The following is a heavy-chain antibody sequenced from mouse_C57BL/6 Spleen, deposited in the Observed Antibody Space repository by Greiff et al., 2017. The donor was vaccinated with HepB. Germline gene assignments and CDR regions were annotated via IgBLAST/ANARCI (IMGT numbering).Heavy chain of an antibody. CDR1: GFSFRDSV. CDR2: ISSGSSTI. Sequence: EVQLVASGGGLVKPGGSLILSCAASGFSFRDSVMHWFRLAPEKGLEWVAYISSGSSTIYYADTVKGRFTISRDNAKNTLFLQMTSLRSDDTAMYYCARRSTTVVATLYYAMDYWGQGTSVTVSS. CDR3: ARRSTTVVATLYYAMDY. V-gene: IGHV5-17*01. J-gene: IGHJ4*01. D-gene: IGHD1-1*01.